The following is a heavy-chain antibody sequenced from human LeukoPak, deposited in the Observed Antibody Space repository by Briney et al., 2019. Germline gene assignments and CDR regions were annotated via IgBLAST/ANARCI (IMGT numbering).Heavy chain of an antibody. V-gene: IGHV1-2*02. CDR1: GYTFTSYA. CDR2: INPNSGGT. Sequence: ASVKVSCKASGYTFTSYAMNWVRQAPGQGLEWMGWINPNSGGTNYAQKFQGRVTMTRDTSISTAYMELSRLRSDDTAVYYCARVRYSYGYSDYWGQGTLVTVSS. CDR3: ARVRYSYGYSDY. D-gene: IGHD5-18*01. J-gene: IGHJ4*02.